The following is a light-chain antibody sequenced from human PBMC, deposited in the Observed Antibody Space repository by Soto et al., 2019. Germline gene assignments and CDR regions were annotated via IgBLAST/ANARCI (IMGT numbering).Light chain of an antibody. CDR2: DAS. CDR1: QSISSW. Sequence: IQRTQSPSTLSASLGDRFTITCLASQSISSWLAWYQQKPGKAPKLLIYDASSLESGVPSRFSGSGSGTEFTLTISSLQPDDFATYYCQQYNSYSQTFGQGTKVDI. V-gene: IGKV1-5*01. J-gene: IGKJ1*01. CDR3: QQYNSYSQT.